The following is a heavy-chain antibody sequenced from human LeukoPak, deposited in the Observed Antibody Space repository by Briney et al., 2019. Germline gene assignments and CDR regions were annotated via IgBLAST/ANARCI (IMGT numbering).Heavy chain of an antibody. CDR2: ISPDDSDT. D-gene: IGHD4-17*01. CDR3: ARYRGDYVSLPSPFDF. CDR1: GYRFTDYW. V-gene: IGHV5-51*01. Sequence: GESLKISCKGSGYRFTDYWIGWVRQMPGKGLEWMGFISPDDSDTRYSPSFQGQVTISADESISTAYLQWSSLKASDTAMYYCARYRGDYVSLPSPFDFWGQGTLVTVSS. J-gene: IGHJ4*02.